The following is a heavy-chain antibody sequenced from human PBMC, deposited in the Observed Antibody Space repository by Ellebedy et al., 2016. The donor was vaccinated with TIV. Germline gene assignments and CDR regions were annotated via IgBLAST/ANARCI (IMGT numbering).Heavy chain of an antibody. V-gene: IGHV4-34*01. J-gene: IGHJ4*02. CDR1: GGSFSGYY. Sequence: MPGGSLRLSCAVYGGSFSGYYWSWIRQPPGKGLEWIGEINLSGSTNYNPSLKSRVTISVDTSKNQFSLKLSSVTAADTAVYYCARCSIWSGLDYWGQGTLVTVSS. CDR2: INLSGST. CDR3: ARCSIWSGLDY. D-gene: IGHD3-3*01.